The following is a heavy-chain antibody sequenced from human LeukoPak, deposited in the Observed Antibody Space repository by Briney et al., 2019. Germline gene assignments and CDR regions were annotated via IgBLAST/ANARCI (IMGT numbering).Heavy chain of an antibody. CDR3: ARDCGITSCSLFDH. D-gene: IGHD2-2*01. CDR1: GFDFSSHW. CDR2: IKQDESEK. V-gene: IGHV3-7*01. J-gene: IGHJ4*02. Sequence: GGSLRLSCVASGFDFSSHWMSWVRQAPGKGLEWVANIKQDESEKYYVDSVKGRFTISRDNAKNALYLQMNSLRAEDTAIYYCARDCGITSCSLFDHWGQGILVTVSS.